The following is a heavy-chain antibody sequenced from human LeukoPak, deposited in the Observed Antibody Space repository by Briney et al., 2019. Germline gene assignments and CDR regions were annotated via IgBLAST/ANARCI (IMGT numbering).Heavy chain of an antibody. D-gene: IGHD3-22*01. CDR1: GFTFNDYA. CDR2: ITTKAHAGTT. V-gene: IGHV3-49*03. CDR3: ARTYYYESSGWKPDY. J-gene: IGHJ4*02. Sequence: PGGSLRLSCTASGFTFNDYAVTWFRQAPGKGLEWTAFITTKAHAGTTEYAASVKGRFTISRDDSETIAYLQMNSLKTEDTAMYYCARTYYYESSGWKPDYWGQGTLVTVSS.